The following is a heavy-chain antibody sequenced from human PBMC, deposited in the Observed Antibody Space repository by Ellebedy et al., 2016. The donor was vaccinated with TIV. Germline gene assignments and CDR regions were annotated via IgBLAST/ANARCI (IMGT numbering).Heavy chain of an antibody. CDR2: VNAGSGNT. CDR1: GYSFTSYA. Sequence: ASVKVSXKSSGYSFTSYAIHWVRQAPGQSLEWMGWVNAGSGNTGYAPKFQGRVTMTRNTSITTAYMELSSLRSEDTAVYYCARFSRRQQMKKGMDVWGQGTTVTVSS. CDR3: ARFSRRQQMKKGMDV. D-gene: IGHD6-13*01. V-gene: IGHV1-8*02. J-gene: IGHJ6*02.